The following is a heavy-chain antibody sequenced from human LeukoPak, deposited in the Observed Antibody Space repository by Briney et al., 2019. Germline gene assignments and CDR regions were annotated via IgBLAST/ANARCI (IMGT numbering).Heavy chain of an antibody. D-gene: IGHD6-6*01. CDR1: GFTFSSYW. CDR2: IKSDGRST. CDR3: TRDFKYSSDY. Sequence: PGGPLRLSCAASGFTFSSYWMHWVRQAPGKGLVWVSPIKSDGRSTSYADSVKGRFTISRDNAKNTVYLQMNSLRVEDTAVYYCTRDFKYSSDYWGQGTLVTVSS. V-gene: IGHV3-74*01. J-gene: IGHJ4*02.